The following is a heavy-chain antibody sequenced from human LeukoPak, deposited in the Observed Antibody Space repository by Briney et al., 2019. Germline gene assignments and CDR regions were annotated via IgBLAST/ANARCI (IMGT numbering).Heavy chain of an antibody. D-gene: IGHD2-15*01. CDR1: GFTFSSYE. CDR2: ISTTGSSI. Sequence: GGSLRLSCAASGFTFSSYEMNWVRQAPGKGLEWVSYISTTGSSIYYADSVKGRFTISRDNVKNSLYLQMNSLRAEDTAVYYCARDSVEYCSGGTCTLFDNWGQGTLVTVSS. J-gene: IGHJ4*02. V-gene: IGHV3-48*03. CDR3: ARDSVEYCSGGTCTLFDN.